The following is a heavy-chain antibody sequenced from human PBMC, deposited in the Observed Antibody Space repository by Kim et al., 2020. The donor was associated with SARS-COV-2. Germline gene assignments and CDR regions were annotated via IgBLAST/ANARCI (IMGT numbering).Heavy chain of an antibody. CDR2: IYTSGLT. CDR3: ARDPFRSSYDL. Sequence: SETLSLTCTVSGVSTRDHYWTWLRQSAGKGLEWIGRIYTSGLTNYSPSLNRRATISIDTSNNQFSLRLTSVTAADTAVYFCARDPFRSSYDLWGQG. J-gene: IGHJ4*02. V-gene: IGHV4-4*07. CDR1: GVSTRDHY. D-gene: IGHD2-2*01.